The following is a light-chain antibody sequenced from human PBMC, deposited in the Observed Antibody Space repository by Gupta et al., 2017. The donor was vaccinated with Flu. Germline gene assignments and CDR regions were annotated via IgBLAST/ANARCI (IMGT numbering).Light chain of an antibody. CDR3: QQYGGSPIT. Sequence: ERATPACRASQSVSSTYLAWYQQNPGRAPRLLIYDASSRATGIPDRVSGSGSGTDFTLTISRLEPEDSGVYYCQQYGGSPITFGQGTRLEIK. CDR2: DAS. CDR1: QSVSSTY. V-gene: IGKV3-20*01. J-gene: IGKJ5*01.